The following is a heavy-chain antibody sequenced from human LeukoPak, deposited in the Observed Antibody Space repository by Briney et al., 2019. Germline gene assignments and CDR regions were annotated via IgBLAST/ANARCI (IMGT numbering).Heavy chain of an antibody. D-gene: IGHD5-18*01. J-gene: IGHJ4*02. CDR1: GGSLRGYY. Sequence: PSETLSLTCAVYGGSLRGYYWSWIRKPPGKGPEWSGEINHSGSTNYNSSLKSRVSISADTSKNQFSLKLSSVTAADTAVYYCARTGETAMDSRGLFDYWGQGTLVTVSS. CDR2: INHSGST. V-gene: IGHV4-34*01. CDR3: ARTGETAMDSRGLFDY.